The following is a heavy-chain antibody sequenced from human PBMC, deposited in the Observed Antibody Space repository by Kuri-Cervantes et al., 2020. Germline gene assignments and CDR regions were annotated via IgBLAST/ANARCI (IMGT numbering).Heavy chain of an antibody. CDR1: GFTFSSYA. CDR2: ISYDGSNK. D-gene: IGHD6-19*01. CDR3: ARDDPGAIAVAETGNYYYYYGMDV. V-gene: IGHV3-30-3*01. J-gene: IGHJ6*02. Sequence: GGSLRLSCAASGFTFSSYAMHWVRQAPGKGLEWVAVISYDGSNKYYADPVKGRFTISRDNSKNTLYLQMTSLRAEDTAVYYCARDDPGAIAVAETGNYYYYYGMDVWGQGTTVTVSS.